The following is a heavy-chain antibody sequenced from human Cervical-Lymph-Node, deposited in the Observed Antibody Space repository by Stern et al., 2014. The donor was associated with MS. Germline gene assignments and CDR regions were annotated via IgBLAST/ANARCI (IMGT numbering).Heavy chain of an antibody. Sequence: QLVESGPEVKKPGTSVKVSCKASGFTFTSSAVQWGRQARGQRLEWIGWIVVGSGNTNYAQKFQERVTITRDMSTSTAYMELSSLRSEDTAVYYCAANGDSTQGAYYYGMDVWGQGTTVTVSS. CDR3: AANGDSTQGAYYYGMDV. CDR1: GFTFTSSA. CDR2: IVVGSGNT. J-gene: IGHJ6*02. D-gene: IGHD2-2*01. V-gene: IGHV1-58*01.